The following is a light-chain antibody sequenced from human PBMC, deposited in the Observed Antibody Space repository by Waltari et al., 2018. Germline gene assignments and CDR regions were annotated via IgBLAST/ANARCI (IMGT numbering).Light chain of an antibody. Sequence: QSVLTQPPSVSAAPGQKVTISCSGSSSNIGNNYVSWYQQLPGTAPKLLIYENNKRPSGIPDRFSGSKSGTSATLGITGLQTGDEADYYCGTRDGTLSAVVFGGGTKLTVL. J-gene: IGLJ2*01. CDR1: SSNIGNNY. CDR2: ENN. CDR3: GTRDGTLSAVV. V-gene: IGLV1-51*01.